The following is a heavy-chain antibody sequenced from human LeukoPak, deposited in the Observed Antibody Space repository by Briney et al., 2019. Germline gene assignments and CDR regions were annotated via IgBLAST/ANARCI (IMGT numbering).Heavy chain of an antibody. Sequence: SETLSLTCTVSGASISIYYWSWIRQPPGKGLEWIGYIYYSGSTHYNPSLKSRVTISVDTSKNQFSLKVTSVTAADTAVYYCARVRYIYGYYFDYWGQGTLVTVSS. J-gene: IGHJ4*02. D-gene: IGHD5-18*01. V-gene: IGHV4-59*01. CDR1: GASISIYY. CDR3: ARVRYIYGYYFDY. CDR2: IYYSGST.